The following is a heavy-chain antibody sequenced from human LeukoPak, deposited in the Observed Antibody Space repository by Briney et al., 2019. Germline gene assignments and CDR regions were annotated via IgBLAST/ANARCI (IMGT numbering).Heavy chain of an antibody. CDR2: IYYSGST. J-gene: IGHJ4*02. D-gene: IGHD2-2*01. CDR1: GGSIGSYY. V-gene: IGHV4-59*01. CDR3: ARNQLGYCSSTSCPEGYYFDY. Sequence: SETLSLTCTVSGGSIGSYYWSWIRQPPGEGLEWIGYIYYSGSTNYNPSLKSRVTISVDTSKNQFSLKLSSVTAADTAVYYCARNQLGYCSSTSCPEGYYFDYWGQGTLVTVSS.